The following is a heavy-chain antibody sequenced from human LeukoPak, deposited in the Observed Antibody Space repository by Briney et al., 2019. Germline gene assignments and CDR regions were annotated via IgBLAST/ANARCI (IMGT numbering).Heavy chain of an antibody. V-gene: IGHV4-59*11. CDR2: IYYSGST. CDR3: ARVNPGSYSESD. CDR1: GGSISSHY. J-gene: IGHJ4*02. D-gene: IGHD1-26*01. Sequence: NPSEALSLTCTVSGGSISSHYWSWIRQPPGKGLEWIGCIYYSGSTNYNPSLKSRVTISVDTSKNQFSLKLSSVTAADTAVYYYARVNPGSYSESDWGQGTLVTVSS.